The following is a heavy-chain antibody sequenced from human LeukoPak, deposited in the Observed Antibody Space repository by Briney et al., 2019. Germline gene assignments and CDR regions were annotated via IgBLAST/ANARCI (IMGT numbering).Heavy chain of an antibody. CDR3: AREPPYYYDSSGYYPHAFDI. CDR2: IYTSGST. CDR1: GGSISGGSYY. Sequence: PSETLSLACTVSGGSISGGSYYWSWIRQPAGKGLEWIGRIYTSGSTNYNPSLKSRVTISVDTSKNQFSLKLSSVTAADTAVYYCAREPPYYYDSSGYYPHAFDIWGQGTMVTVSS. D-gene: IGHD3-22*01. V-gene: IGHV4-61*02. J-gene: IGHJ3*02.